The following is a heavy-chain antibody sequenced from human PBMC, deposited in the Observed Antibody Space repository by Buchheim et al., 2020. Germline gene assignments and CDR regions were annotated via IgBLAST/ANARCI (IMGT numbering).Heavy chain of an antibody. V-gene: IGHV4-4*07. CDR1: VGSISSYY. CDR2: IYTSGST. Sequence: QVQLQESGPGLVKPSETLSLTCTVSVGSISSYYWSWIRQPAGKVLEWIVRIYTSGSTNYNPSLKSRVTMSVDTSKNQFSLKLSSVTAADTDVYYCARDQGGIAVAPYFDYWGQGT. CDR3: ARDQGGIAVAPYFDY. D-gene: IGHD6-19*01. J-gene: IGHJ4*02.